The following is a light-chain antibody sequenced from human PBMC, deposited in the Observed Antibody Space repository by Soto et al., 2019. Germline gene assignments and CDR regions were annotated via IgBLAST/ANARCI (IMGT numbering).Light chain of an antibody. CDR2: DAS. Sequence: EIVLTQSPGTLSLSPGERATLSCRASQSVANNYLAWYQQKPGQAPRFLMYDASSRATGIPDRFSGSGSGTDFTFTISRLEPEDFAVYYCEQYGSTPLTFGGGTKVEIK. CDR1: QSVANNY. V-gene: IGKV3-20*01. CDR3: EQYGSTPLT. J-gene: IGKJ4*01.